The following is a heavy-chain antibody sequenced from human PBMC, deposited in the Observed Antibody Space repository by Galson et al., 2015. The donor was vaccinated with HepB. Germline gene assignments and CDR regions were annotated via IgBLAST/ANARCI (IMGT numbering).Heavy chain of an antibody. CDR3: AKVLSGPDPGIAAAGTGAFDI. D-gene: IGHD6-13*01. J-gene: IGHJ3*02. CDR2: ISGSGGST. CDR1: GFTFSSYA. Sequence: SLRLSCAASGFTFSSYAMSWVRQAPGKGLEWVSAISGSGGSTYYADSVKGRFTISRDNSKNTLYLQMNSLRAEDTAVYYCAKVLSGPDPGIAAAGTGAFDIWGQGTMVTVSS. V-gene: IGHV3-23*01.